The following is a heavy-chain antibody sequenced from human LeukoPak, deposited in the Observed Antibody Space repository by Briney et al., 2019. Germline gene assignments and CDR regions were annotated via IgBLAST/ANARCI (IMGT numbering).Heavy chain of an antibody. CDR3: ARDQARTTTWYLYMNY. D-gene: IGHD3/OR15-3a*01. CDR2: IDPNSGGT. Sequence: GASVKVSCKASGYSFTVYYIHWVRQAPGQGPEWMGRIDPNSGGTNSAQKFKARVTCTRDTSIATVYMELSSLRSNDTAVYYCARDQARTTTWYLYMNYWGQGTLVTVSS. CDR1: GYSFTVYY. J-gene: IGHJ4*02. V-gene: IGHV1-2*01.